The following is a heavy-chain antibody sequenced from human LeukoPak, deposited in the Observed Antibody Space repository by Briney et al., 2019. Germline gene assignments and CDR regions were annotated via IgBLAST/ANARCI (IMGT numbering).Heavy chain of an antibody. CDR1: TSH. J-gene: IGHJ5*01. CDR2: IGSYEGDT. D-gene: IGHD3-22*01. Sequence: ASVKVSCKATSHISWVRQAPGQGLEWMGWIGSYEGDTYYAQKFQGRVTVTTDTSTNTAYMELRSLRADDTAVYYCARDFWNFYDSSGYYRHFDSWGQGTLVTVSS. CDR3: ARDFWNFYDSSGYYRHFDS. V-gene: IGHV1-18*01.